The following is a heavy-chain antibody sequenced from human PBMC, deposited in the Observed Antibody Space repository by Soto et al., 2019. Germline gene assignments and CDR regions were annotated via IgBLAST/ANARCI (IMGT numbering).Heavy chain of an antibody. Sequence: GGSLRLSCAASGFTFSSYGMHWVRQAPGKGLEWVAVISYDGTNKYYADSVKGRFTLSRDNSKNTVYLQMNSLRAEDTAVYYCAKDSPVGVPLLRDLHDWGQGTLVTV. CDR2: ISYDGTNK. CDR1: GFTFSSYG. J-gene: IGHJ1*01. D-gene: IGHD2-15*01. CDR3: AKDSPVGVPLLRDLHD. V-gene: IGHV3-30*18.